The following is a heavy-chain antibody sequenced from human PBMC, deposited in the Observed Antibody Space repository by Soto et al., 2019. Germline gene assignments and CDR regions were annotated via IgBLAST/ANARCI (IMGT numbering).Heavy chain of an antibody. CDR2: IIPIFGTA. V-gene: IGHV1-69*13. Sequence: SVKVSCKASGGTFSSYAISWVRQAPGQGLEWMGGIIPIFGTANYAQKFQGRVTITADESTSTAYMELSSLRSEDTAVYYCARVPSYYYDSSRPGAFDIWGKGTMVTVSS. CDR1: GGTFSSYA. D-gene: IGHD3-22*01. CDR3: ARVPSYYYDSSRPGAFDI. J-gene: IGHJ3*02.